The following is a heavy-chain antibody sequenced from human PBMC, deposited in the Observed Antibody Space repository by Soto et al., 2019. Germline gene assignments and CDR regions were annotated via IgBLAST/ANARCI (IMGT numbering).Heavy chain of an antibody. CDR3: ARWRAFVDY. CDR2: IYYSGST. V-gene: IGHV4-59*01. D-gene: IGHD2-21*01. Sequence: SETLSLTCTVSGGSISSYYWSWIRQPPGKGLEWIGYIYYSGSTNYNPSLKSRVTISVDTSKNQFSLKLSSVTAADTAVYYCARWRAFVDYWGQGTLVTVSS. J-gene: IGHJ4*02. CDR1: GGSISSYY.